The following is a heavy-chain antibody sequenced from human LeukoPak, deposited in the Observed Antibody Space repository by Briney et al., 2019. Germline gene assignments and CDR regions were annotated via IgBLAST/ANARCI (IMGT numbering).Heavy chain of an antibody. Sequence: SETLSLTCTVSGGSISSYYWSWLRQPPGKGLEWLGYIYYSGSTNYNPSLKSRVTISIDTSKNRFSVKLSSVNAADTAVYYCARGVVTGTTNWFDPWGQGTLVTVSS. CDR1: GGSISSYY. CDR2: IYYSGST. D-gene: IGHD1-20*01. CDR3: ARGVVTGTTNWFDP. J-gene: IGHJ5*02. V-gene: IGHV4-59*08.